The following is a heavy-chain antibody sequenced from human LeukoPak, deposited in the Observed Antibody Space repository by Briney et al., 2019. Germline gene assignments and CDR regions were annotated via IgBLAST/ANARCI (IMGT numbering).Heavy chain of an antibody. J-gene: IGHJ6*03. D-gene: IGHD4-11*01. Sequence: ASAKVSCKASGYTFTSYGISWVRQAPGQGLEWMGWISAYNGNTNYAQKLQGRVTMTTDTSTSTAYMELRSLRSDDTAVYYCARGSQDSNHYYYYYMDVWGKGTTVTVSS. V-gene: IGHV1-18*01. CDR1: GYTFTSYG. CDR2: ISAYNGNT. CDR3: ARGSQDSNHYYYYYMDV.